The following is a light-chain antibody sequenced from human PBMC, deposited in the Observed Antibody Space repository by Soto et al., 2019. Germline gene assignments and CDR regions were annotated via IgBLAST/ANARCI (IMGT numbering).Light chain of an antibody. J-gene: IGLJ2*01. CDR3: SSFTSSSTLL. V-gene: IGLV2-18*02. CDR2: NVN. CDR1: SSDVGSYDY. Sequence: QSALIQPPSVSGSPGQSVTISCTGTSSDVGSYDYVSWYQQHPGTVPKPMIYNVNTRPSGVPDRFSGSKSGNTASMTISGLQAEDEADYYCSSFTSSSTLLFGGGTKLTVL.